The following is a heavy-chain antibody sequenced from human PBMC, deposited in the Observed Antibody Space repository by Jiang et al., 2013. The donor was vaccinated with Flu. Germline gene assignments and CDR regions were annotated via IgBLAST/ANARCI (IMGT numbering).Heavy chain of an antibody. Sequence: PGLVKPSETLSLTCSVSGGSISPYYWSWIRQPAGKRLEWIGRIYPSGSTNYNPSLKSRVTMLVDTSKNQLSLELRSVTAADTAVYYCARDLSCSNTRCYSSENWFDPWGQGTLVTVSS. J-gene: IGHJ5*02. D-gene: IGHD2-2*01. CDR1: GGSISPYY. CDR2: IYPSGST. CDR3: ARDLSCSNTRCYSSENWFDP. V-gene: IGHV4-4*07.